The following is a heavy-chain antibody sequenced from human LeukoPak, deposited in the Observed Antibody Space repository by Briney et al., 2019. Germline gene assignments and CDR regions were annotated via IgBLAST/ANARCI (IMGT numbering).Heavy chain of an antibody. Sequence: ASVKVSCKSSGYTFTSSGIGWVRQAPGHGLEWMGWISAYNGNTNYAQKFQGRGTMPTETPTSKAYVELSSLRSDHPAVSYCARDPMILYGGYSRDAFELWGQGTMVTVSS. V-gene: IGHV1-18*01. CDR3: ARDPMILYGGYSRDAFEL. J-gene: IGHJ3*01. CDR2: ISAYNGNT. CDR1: GYTFTSSG. D-gene: IGHD5-12*01.